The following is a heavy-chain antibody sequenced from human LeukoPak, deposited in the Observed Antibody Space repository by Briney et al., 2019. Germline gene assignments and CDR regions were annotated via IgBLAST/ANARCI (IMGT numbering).Heavy chain of an antibody. Sequence: GASVKVSCKASGYTFTGYYMHWVRQAPGQGREWMGRINPNSGGTNYAQKFQGRVTMTRDTSISTAYMELSRLRSDDTAVYYCARDPLYYYDSSGNDAFDIWGQGTMVTVSS. CDR3: ARDPLYYYDSSGNDAFDI. J-gene: IGHJ3*02. CDR1: GYTFTGYY. V-gene: IGHV1-2*06. CDR2: INPNSGGT. D-gene: IGHD3-22*01.